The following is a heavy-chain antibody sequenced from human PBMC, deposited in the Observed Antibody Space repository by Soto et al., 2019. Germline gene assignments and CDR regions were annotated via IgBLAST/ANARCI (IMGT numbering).Heavy chain of an antibody. CDR1: GFSFGSYG. CDR2: ISGTGTST. V-gene: IGHV3-23*01. J-gene: IGHJ3*01. CDR3: AKRLSTTNWYAFDV. D-gene: IGHD1-1*01. Sequence: EVQLLESGGGLVQPGGSLRLSCAASGFSFGSYGMTWVRQAPGKGLEWVSLISGTGTSTYYADSVKGRFTIYRDTSKNTLFLQMNSLRADDTAVYYCAKRLSTTNWYAFDVWGLGTMVTVSS.